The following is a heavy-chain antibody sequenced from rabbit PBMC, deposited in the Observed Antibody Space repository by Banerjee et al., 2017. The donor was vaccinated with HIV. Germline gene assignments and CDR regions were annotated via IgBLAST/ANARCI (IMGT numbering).Heavy chain of an antibody. J-gene: IGHJ4*01. V-gene: IGHV1S47*01. CDR2: IYPDYGST. D-gene: IGHD6-1*01. Sequence: QEQLVESGGGLVTLGGSLKLSCKASGIDFSSYGISWVRQAPGKGLEWIAYIYPDYGSTDYASWVNGRFTISLDIAQITVFLQMTSLTAADTATYFCASDAGYAGYGYGSPFNLWGQGTLVTVS. CDR3: ASDAGYAGYGYGSPFNL. CDR1: GIDFSSYG.